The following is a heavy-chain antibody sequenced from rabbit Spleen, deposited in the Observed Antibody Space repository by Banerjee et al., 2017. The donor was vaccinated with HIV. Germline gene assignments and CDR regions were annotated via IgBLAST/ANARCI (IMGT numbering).Heavy chain of an antibody. V-gene: IGHV1S45*01. D-gene: IGHD1-1*01. J-gene: IGHJ4*01. Sequence: QEQLVESGGGLVQPEGSLALTCKASGFDFSSNAMCWVRQAPGKGLEWIACVSPSSVSTVYASWAKGRFTISKTSSTTLTLQMTSLTAADTATYFCARDLPGVIGWNFGLWGPGTLVTVS. CDR3: ARDLPGVIGWNFGL. CDR2: VSPSSVST. CDR1: GFDFSSNA.